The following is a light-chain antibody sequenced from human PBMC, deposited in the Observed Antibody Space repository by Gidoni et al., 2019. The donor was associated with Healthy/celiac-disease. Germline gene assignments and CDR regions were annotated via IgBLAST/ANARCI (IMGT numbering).Light chain of an antibody. V-gene: IGKV4-1*01. Sequence: DIVMTQSPDSLAVSPGERATINCKSSQSVLYSSNNKNYLAWYQQKPGQPPKLLIYWASTRESRVPDRFSGSGSGTDFTLTISSLQAEDVAVYYCQQYYSTPLTFGGGTKVEIK. J-gene: IGKJ4*01. CDR1: QSVLYSSNNKNY. CDR3: QQYYSTPLT. CDR2: WAS.